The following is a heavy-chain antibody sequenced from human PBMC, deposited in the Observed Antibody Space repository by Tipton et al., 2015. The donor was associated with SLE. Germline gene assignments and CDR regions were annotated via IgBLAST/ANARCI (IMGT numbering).Heavy chain of an antibody. J-gene: IGHJ4*02. CDR3: AKGGLWFDESDDF. D-gene: IGHD3-10*01. CDR1: NFTFNTYT. V-gene: IGHV3-23*01. Sequence: GSLRLSCAVSNFTFNTYTMNWVRQAPGQGLEWVSTIISNGDTTWYPDSVKGRFTISRDNDKDTLYLEMKDLKAEDTAVYYCAKGGLWFDESDDFWGQGTLVTVSS. CDR2: IISNGDTT.